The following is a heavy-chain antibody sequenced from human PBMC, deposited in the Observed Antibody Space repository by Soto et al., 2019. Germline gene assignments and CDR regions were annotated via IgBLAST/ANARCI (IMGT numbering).Heavy chain of an antibody. D-gene: IGHD6-19*01. V-gene: IGHV3-33*08. J-gene: IGHJ4*02. CDR2: IWYDGSNK. Sequence: VQLVESGGGLVQPGGSLRLSCAASGFTFSSYGMHWVRQAPGKGLEWVAVIWYDGSNKYYADSVKGRFTISRDNSKNTLYLQMNSLRAEDTAVYYCARDLIAVAGIPFDYWGQGTLVTVSS. CDR1: GFTFSSYG. CDR3: ARDLIAVAGIPFDY.